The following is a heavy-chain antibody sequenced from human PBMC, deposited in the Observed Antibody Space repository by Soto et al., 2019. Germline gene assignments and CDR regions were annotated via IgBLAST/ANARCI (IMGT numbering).Heavy chain of an antibody. Sequence: QVQLVQSGAEVKKPGSSVKVSCKASGGTFSSYTISWVRQVPGQGLEWMGRIIPILGIANYAQKFQGRVTITADKSTSTAYMELSSLRSEDTAVYYCARDRYCSGGSCYSAEYFQHWGQGTLVTVSS. V-gene: IGHV1-69*08. D-gene: IGHD2-15*01. J-gene: IGHJ1*01. CDR2: IIPILGIA. CDR3: ARDRYCSGGSCYSAEYFQH. CDR1: GGTFSSYT.